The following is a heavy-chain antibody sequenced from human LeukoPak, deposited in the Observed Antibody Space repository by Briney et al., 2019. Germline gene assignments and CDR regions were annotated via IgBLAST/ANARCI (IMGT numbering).Heavy chain of an antibody. CDR3: ARDHLTVGATGSSDI. J-gene: IGHJ3*02. CDR1: SFTFSSYW. Sequence: PGGSLRLSCAASSFTFSSYWMSWVRQAPGKGLEWVGNIKQDGGEKNYVDSVRGRFTISRDNAKNSLYLQMNSLRAEDTAVCYCARDHLTVGATGSSDIWGQGTMVTVSS. D-gene: IGHD3-16*01. V-gene: IGHV3-7*03. CDR2: IKQDGGEK.